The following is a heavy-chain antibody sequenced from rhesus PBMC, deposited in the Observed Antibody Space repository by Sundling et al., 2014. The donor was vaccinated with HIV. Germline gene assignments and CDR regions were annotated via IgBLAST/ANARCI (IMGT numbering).Heavy chain of an antibody. Sequence: QVQLQESGPGLVKPSETLSLTCVVSGGSFSGYYWGWIRQPPGKGLEWIGYISGSSLGTNYNPSLKSRVTFSTDTSKNHFSLKLTSVTAADTAVYYCAREGVAAAVDYWGQGVLVTVSS. J-gene: IGHJ4*01. D-gene: IGHD6-31*01. CDR2: ISGSSLGT. V-gene: IGHV4-165*01. CDR3: AREGVAAAVDY. CDR1: GGSFSGYY.